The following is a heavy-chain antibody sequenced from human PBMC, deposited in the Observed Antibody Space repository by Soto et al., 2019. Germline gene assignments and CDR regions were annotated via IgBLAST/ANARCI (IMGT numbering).Heavy chain of an antibody. D-gene: IGHD2-21*01. J-gene: IGHJ6*02. CDR1: GYTFTSYG. CDR3: ASRNSNIPPDYAYYGMDV. Sequence: QVQLVQSGAEVKKPGASVKVSCKASGYTFTSYGISWVRQAPGQGLEWMGWISAYNGNTNYAQKLQGRVTMTTDTSTSTAYMELRSLRADDSAVYYCASRNSNIPPDYAYYGMDVWGQGTTVTVSS. CDR2: ISAYNGNT. V-gene: IGHV1-18*01.